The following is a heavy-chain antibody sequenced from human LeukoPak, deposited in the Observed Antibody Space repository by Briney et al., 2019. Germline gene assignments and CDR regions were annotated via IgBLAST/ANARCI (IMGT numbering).Heavy chain of an antibody. D-gene: IGHD3-3*01. Sequence: GGSLRLSCAASGFIFSSYWMSWVRQAPGKGLEWVASIKEDGSEKYYVDSVKGRFTISRDNAKNSLYLQMNSLRAEDTAVYYCARLREIPVFGVVTKSTSYFDYWGQGTLVTVSS. CDR1: GFIFSSYW. J-gene: IGHJ4*02. CDR2: IKEDGSEK. CDR3: ARLREIPVFGVVTKSTSYFDY. V-gene: IGHV3-7*01.